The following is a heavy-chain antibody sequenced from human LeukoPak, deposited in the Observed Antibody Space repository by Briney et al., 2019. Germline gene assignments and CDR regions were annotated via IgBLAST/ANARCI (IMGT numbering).Heavy chain of an antibody. Sequence: SETLSLTCTVSGYSISNGDYWGWIRQPPGQGLEWVGSISHRGSTYYNPSLRSRITISLDRSKQKFSLKLTSVTAADTAVYFCARGAEYYAIWTGYAAYSDYWGQGNSVTVSS. CDR1: GYSISNGDY. D-gene: IGHD3/OR15-3a*01. CDR2: ISHRGST. V-gene: IGHV4-38-2*02. J-gene: IGHJ4*02. CDR3: ARGAEYYAIWTGYAAYSDY.